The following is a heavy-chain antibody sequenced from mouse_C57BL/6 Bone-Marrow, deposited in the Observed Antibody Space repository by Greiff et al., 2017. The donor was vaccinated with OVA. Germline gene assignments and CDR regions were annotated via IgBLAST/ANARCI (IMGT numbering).Heavy chain of an antibody. Sequence: VQLQQSGPELVKPGASVKISCKASGYTFTDYYINWVKQRPGQGLEWIGWIFPGSGSTYYNEKFKGKATLTVDKSSSTAYMLLSSLTSEDSAVYFCARRYYYGSSYWFAYWGQGTLVTVSA. J-gene: IGHJ3*01. CDR1: GYTFTDYY. CDR3: ARRYYYGSSYWFAY. V-gene: IGHV1-75*01. D-gene: IGHD1-1*01. CDR2: IFPGSGST.